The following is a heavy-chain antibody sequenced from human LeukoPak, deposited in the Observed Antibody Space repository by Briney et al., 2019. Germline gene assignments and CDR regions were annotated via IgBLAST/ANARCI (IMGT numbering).Heavy chain of an antibody. CDR2: ISSRSSYI. Sequence: GGSLRLSCAASGFTFSSYSMNWVRQAPGKGLEWVSSISSRSSYIDYADSLKGRFTISRDNAKNSLYLQMNSLRAEDTAVYYCARGRGAYYGSGSYSDYFDYWGQGTLVTVSS. V-gene: IGHV3-21*01. CDR1: GFTFSSYS. D-gene: IGHD3-10*01. J-gene: IGHJ4*02. CDR3: ARGRGAYYGSGSYSDYFDY.